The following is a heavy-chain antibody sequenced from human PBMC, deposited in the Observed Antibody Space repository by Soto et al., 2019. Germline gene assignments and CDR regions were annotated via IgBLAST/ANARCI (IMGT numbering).Heavy chain of an antibody. V-gene: IGHV4-31*03. CDR1: GGSISSGGYY. J-gene: IGHJ6*02. CDR2: IYYSGST. CDR3: ASLSRRGDYGMDV. Sequence: PSETLSLTCTVSGGSISSGGYYWSWIRQHPGKGLEWIGYIYYSGSTYYNPSLKSRVTISVDTSKNQFSLELSSVTAADTAVYYCASLSRRGDYGMDVCGQGTTVTAP.